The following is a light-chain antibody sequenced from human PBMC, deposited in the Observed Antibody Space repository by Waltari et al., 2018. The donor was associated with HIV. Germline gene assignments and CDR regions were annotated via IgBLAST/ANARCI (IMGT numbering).Light chain of an antibody. CDR2: NDN. CDR1: RSNIGSNT. J-gene: IGLJ3*02. CDR3: SSWDDRLNGQGV. Sequence: QSVLTQPPSASGTPGPRVTISCSGTRSNIGSNTVHWYQLLPGTAPKLLIYNDNERPSGVPGRFSGSQSGASASLAISGLQPEDEADYYCSSWDDRLNGQGVFGGGTKLTVL. V-gene: IGLV1-44*01.